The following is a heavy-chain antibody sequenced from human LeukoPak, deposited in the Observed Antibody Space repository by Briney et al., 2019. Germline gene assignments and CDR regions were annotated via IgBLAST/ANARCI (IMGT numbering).Heavy chain of an antibody. D-gene: IGHD2-15*01. CDR2: INSDGSTT. CDR1: GFTFSSYW. Sequence: GGSLRLSCAASGFTFSSYWMHWVRQAPGKGLVWVSRINSDGSTTNYADSVKGRFTISRDNAKNTLYLEMDSLRDEDTAMYYCATVNVPATSYWGQGTLVTVSS. J-gene: IGHJ4*02. V-gene: IGHV3-74*01. CDR3: ATVNVPATSY.